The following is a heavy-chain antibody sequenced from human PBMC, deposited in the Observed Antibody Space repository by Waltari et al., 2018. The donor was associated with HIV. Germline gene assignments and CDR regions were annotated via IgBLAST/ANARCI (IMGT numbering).Heavy chain of an antibody. D-gene: IGHD6-6*01. CDR2: ISSSSSTI. CDR3: ARARTAARPFLS. Sequence: EVQLVESGGGLVQPGGSVRLSGAASGLTFRGYSMNWVRQAPGKGLEWVSYISSSSSTIYYADSVKGRFTISRDNAKNSLYLQMNSLRAEDTAVYYCARARTAARPFLSWGQGTLVTVSS. CDR1: GLTFRGYS. J-gene: IGHJ4*02. V-gene: IGHV3-48*01.